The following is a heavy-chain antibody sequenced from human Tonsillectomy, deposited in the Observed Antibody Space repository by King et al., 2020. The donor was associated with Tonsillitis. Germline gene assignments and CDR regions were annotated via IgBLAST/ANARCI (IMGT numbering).Heavy chain of an antibody. V-gene: IGHV3-48*01. D-gene: IGHD1-1*01. CDR1: GFSFSTAS. Sequence: VQLVESGGDLVQPGGSLRLSCAASGFSFSTASMNWVRQAPGKGLEWVSFISSSSSTISYADCVKGRFTISRDNAKNSLYLQMDSMRAADTAVYYCAREKHPWNSHRDFTYWGQGTLVTVSS. CDR3: AREKHPWNSHRDFTY. J-gene: IGHJ4*02. CDR2: ISSSSSTI.